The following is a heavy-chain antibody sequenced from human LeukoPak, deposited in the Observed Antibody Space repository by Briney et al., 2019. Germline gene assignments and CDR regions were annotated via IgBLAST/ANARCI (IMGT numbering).Heavy chain of an antibody. D-gene: IGHD6-13*01. CDR3: ARIGYSSSSIDY. Sequence: PGGSLRLSCAASGFTFSWYWMSWVRQAPGKGLEWVANIKEDGSMKYYVDSVKGRLTISRDNAKSSVYLQVNSLRAEDTALYYCARIGYSSSSIDYWGQGTLVTVSS. J-gene: IGHJ4*02. CDR2: IKEDGSMK. V-gene: IGHV3-7*01. CDR1: GFTFSWYW.